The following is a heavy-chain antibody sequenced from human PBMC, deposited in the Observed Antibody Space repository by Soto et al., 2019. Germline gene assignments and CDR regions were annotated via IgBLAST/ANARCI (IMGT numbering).Heavy chain of an antibody. CDR2: IYPADSDT. CDR3: ARPNKMSIPHYYGMDV. Sequence: SLKISCQGSGYRFSSYWIAWVRQMPGKGLEWMGIIYPADSDTRYSPSFQGQVTISVDKSINTAYLQWSSLKASDTAMYYCARPNKMSIPHYYGMDVWGQGTTVTVSS. CDR1: GYRFSSYW. D-gene: IGHD2-2*02. V-gene: IGHV5-51*01. J-gene: IGHJ6*02.